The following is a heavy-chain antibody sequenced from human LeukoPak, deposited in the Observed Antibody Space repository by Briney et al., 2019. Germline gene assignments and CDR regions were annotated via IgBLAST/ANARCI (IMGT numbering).Heavy chain of an antibody. CDR2: IYYSGST. CDR1: GGSISSYY. CDR3: ARSRRVYNWFDP. D-gene: IGHD5-24*01. Sequence: TPSETLSLTCTVSGGSISSYYWSWIRQPPGKGLEWIGYIYYSGSTNYNPSLKSRVTISVDTPKNQFSLKLSSVTAADTAVYYCARSRRVYNWFDPWGQGTLVTVSS. J-gene: IGHJ5*02. V-gene: IGHV4-59*01.